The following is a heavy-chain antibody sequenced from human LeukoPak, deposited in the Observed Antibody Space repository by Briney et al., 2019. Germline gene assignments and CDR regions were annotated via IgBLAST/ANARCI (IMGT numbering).Heavy chain of an antibody. V-gene: IGHV3-7*03. CDR1: GFTFSSYW. CDR2: IKQDGSEK. J-gene: IGHJ4*02. D-gene: IGHD2-15*01. Sequence: GGSLRLSCAASGFTFSSYWMSWVRQAPGKGLEWVANIKQDGSEKYYVDSVKGRFTISRHNAKNSLYLQMNSLRAEDTAVYYCARVRMLCSGGSCYVGAIDYWGQGTLVTVSS. CDR3: ARVRMLCSGGSCYVGAIDY.